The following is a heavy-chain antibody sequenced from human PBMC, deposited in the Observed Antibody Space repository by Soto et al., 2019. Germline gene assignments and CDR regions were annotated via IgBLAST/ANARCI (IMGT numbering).Heavy chain of an antibody. CDR2: ISSNGGST. V-gene: IGHV3-64D*06. D-gene: IGHD3-22*01. J-gene: IGHJ4*02. CDR3: VKEGTIYYYDSSGYYAPPEPTFDY. Sequence: KLSCSASGFTFSSYAMHWVRQAPGKGLEYVSAISSNGGSTYYADSVKGRFTISRDNSKNTLYLQMSSLRAEDTAVYYCVKEGTIYYYDSSGYYAPPEPTFDYWGQRTLVTVSS. CDR1: GFTFSSYA.